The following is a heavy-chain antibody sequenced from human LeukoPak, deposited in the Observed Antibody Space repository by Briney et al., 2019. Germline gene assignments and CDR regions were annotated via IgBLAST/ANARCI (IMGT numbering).Heavy chain of an antibody. CDR3: ARHRATDYYYYYMDV. Sequence: GESLKISCKGSGYSFTSYWIGWVRQMPGKGLEWMGIIYPGDSDTRYSPSFQGQVTISAHKSISTAYLQWSSLKASDTAMYYCARHRATDYYYYYMDVWGKGTTVTVSS. D-gene: IGHD5-12*01. CDR1: GYSFTSYW. J-gene: IGHJ6*03. V-gene: IGHV5-51*01. CDR2: IYPGDSDT.